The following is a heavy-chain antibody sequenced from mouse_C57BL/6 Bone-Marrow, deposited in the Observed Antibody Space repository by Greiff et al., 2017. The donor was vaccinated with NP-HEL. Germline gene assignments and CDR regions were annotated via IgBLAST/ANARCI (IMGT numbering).Heavy chain of an antibody. CDR3: TRDEDSLDY. CDR1: GFTFSRYA. V-gene: IGHV5-9-1*02. J-gene: IGHJ2*01. Sequence: EVQLVESGAGLMKPGGSLKLSCAASGFTFSRYAISWVSQTPGQGLEWVAYIVRGGDCIYYSDTVKGRVTISRDNARNTLYLQRSSRKSEDTAMDYWTRDEDSLDYWGQGTTLTVSS. CDR2: IVRGGDCI.